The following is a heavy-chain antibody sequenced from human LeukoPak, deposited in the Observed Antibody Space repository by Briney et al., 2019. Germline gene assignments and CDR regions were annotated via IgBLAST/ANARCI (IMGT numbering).Heavy chain of an antibody. Sequence: ASVKVSCKASGYTFTNYGISWVRQAPGQGLEWMGWISAYNGNTNYAQKFQGRVTMTTDTSTSTAYMELRSLRSDDTAVYYCARGCSSTSCYSTEDWFDPWGQGTLVTVSS. J-gene: IGHJ5*02. D-gene: IGHD2-2*01. CDR3: ARGCSSTSCYSTEDWFDP. CDR1: GYTFTNYG. V-gene: IGHV1-18*01. CDR2: ISAYNGNT.